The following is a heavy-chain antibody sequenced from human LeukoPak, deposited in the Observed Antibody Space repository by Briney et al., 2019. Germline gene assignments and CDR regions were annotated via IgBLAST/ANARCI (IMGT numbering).Heavy chain of an antibody. CDR1: GGSISSSSYY. V-gene: IGHV4-39*07. J-gene: IGHJ4*02. CDR2: IYYSGST. Sequence: SETLSLTCTVPGGSISSSSYYWGWIRQPPGKGLEWIGAIYYSGSTYYNPSLQSRVTISVDRSKNQFSLYLSSVTAADTAVYYCARNRERGSDYWGQGTLVTVSS. D-gene: IGHD1-26*01. CDR3: ARNRERGSDY.